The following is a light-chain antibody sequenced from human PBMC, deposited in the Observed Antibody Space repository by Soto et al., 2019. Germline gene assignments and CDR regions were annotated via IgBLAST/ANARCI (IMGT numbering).Light chain of an antibody. J-gene: IGLJ2*01. CDR2: DTT. Sequence: QSVLTQPPSVTGAPGQRVTISCTGSHSDIGAGYGVHWYQQFPHSAPKLLIYDTTNRPSGVPDRFSGSRSGTSASLAITGLQAEYDADYYCQSFDSSRIGLLFGGGTQLTVL. CDR3: QSFDSSRIGLL. V-gene: IGLV1-40*01. CDR1: HSDIGAGYG.